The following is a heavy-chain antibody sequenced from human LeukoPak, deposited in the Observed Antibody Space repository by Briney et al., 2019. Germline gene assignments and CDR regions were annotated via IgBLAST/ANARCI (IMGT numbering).Heavy chain of an antibody. CDR2: IYHSGST. Sequence: SETLPLTCTVSGGSISYYFWSWIRQPPGKGLEWIGYIYHSGSTNYNPSLKSRVTISVDTSKNQFSLKLSSVTAADTAVYYCARGGGYASPIGYWGQGALVTVSS. V-gene: IGHV4-59*01. J-gene: IGHJ4*02. CDR1: GGSISYYF. CDR3: ARGGGYASPIGY. D-gene: IGHD5-12*01.